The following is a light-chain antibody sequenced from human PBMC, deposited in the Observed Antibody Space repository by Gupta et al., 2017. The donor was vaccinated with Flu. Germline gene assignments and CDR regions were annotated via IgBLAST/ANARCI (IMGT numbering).Light chain of an antibody. V-gene: IGKV3-15*01. CDR3: QQYNNWPPWT. J-gene: IGKJ1*01. Sequence: EIVMTQSPATLSVSPGERATLSCRASQSVSSNLAWYQQKPGQAPGLLIYGASTRATGIPARFSGSGSGTEXTLTISXRQSEDFAVYYCQQYNNWPPWTFGXGTKVEIK. CDR2: GAS. CDR1: QSVSSN.